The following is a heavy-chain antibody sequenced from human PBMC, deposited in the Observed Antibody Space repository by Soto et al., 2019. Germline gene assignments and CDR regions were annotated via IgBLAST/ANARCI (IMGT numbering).Heavy chain of an antibody. V-gene: IGHV4-39*01. Sequence: PSETLSLTCTVSGGSISSSSSYWGWIRQPPGKGLEWIGSIYYSGSTYYNPSLKSRVNILQDTSKNQFSLNLTSMTAADTAVYYCARLGTPDHIMRGHFDSWGQGTLVTVSS. CDR3: ARLGTPDHIMRGHFDS. D-gene: IGHD3-16*01. CDR2: IYYSGST. J-gene: IGHJ4*02. CDR1: GGSISSSSSY.